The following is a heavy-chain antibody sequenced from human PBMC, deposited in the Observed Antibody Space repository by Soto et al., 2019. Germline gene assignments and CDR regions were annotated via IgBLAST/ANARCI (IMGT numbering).Heavy chain of an antibody. CDR2: ISGGGGST. D-gene: IGHD1-26*01. CDR1: GFTFSSYG. Sequence: GGSLRLSCAASGFTFSSYGMSWVRQAPGKGLEWVSSISGGGGSTYYADSVKGRFTISRDNSKNTLYLQMNSLRAEDTAVYYCAKASAPGGTYFPLWFWGQGTLVTVSS. J-gene: IGHJ4*02. CDR3: AKASAPGGTYFPLWF. V-gene: IGHV3-23*01.